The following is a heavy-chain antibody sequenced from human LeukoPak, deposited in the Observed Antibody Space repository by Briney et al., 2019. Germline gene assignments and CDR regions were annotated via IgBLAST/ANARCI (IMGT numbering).Heavy chain of an antibody. CDR2: INPNSGGT. CDR3: ARDWANTIFGVVLYFDY. CDR1: GYTFTGYY. D-gene: IGHD3-3*01. J-gene: IGHJ4*02. V-gene: IGHV1-2*02. Sequence: ASVKVSCKASGYTFTGYYKHWVRQAPGQGLEWMGWINPNSGGTNYAQKFQGRVTMTRDTSISTAYMELSRLRSDDTAVYYCARDWANTIFGVVLYFDYWGQGTLVTVSS.